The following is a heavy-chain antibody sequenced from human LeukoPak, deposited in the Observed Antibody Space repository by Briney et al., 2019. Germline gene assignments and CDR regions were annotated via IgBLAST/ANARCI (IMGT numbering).Heavy chain of an antibody. CDR1: GSTFTSSA. J-gene: IGHJ6*02. CDR2: IVVGSGNT. D-gene: IGHD1-26*01. V-gene: IGHV1-58*02. CDR3: AADPGGSYLYYYYYGMDV. Sequence: SVKVSCKASGSTFTSSAIQWVRQARGQRLEWIGWIVVGSGNTNYAQKFQERVTITRDMSTSTAYMELSSLRSEDTAVYYCAADPGGSYLYYYYYGMDVWGQGTTATVSS.